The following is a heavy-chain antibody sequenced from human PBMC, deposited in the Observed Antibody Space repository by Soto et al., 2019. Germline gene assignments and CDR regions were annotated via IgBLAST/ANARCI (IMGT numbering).Heavy chain of an antibody. J-gene: IGHJ4*02. D-gene: IGHD3-10*01. CDR2: IYSGGYT. V-gene: IGHV3-53*01. CDR3: ASHPGGGGY. CDR1: GFTVSNNY. Sequence: EVQLVESGGGLIQPGGSLRLSCAVSGFTVSNNYMSWVRQAPGKGLEGVSVIYSGGYTAYGDSVKGRFTISRDNSNNPHNLQMITPRAPASAFCSFASHPGGGGYWGQGTLVTVSS.